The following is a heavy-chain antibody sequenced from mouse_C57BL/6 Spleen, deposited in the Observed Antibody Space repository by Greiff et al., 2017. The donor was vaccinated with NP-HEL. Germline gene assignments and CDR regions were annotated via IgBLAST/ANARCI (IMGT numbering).Heavy chain of an antibody. V-gene: IGHV3-8*01. CDR1: GYSITSDY. D-gene: IGHD2-4*01. Sequence: EVKLVESGPGLAKPSQTLSLTCSVTGYSITSDYWNWIRKFPGNKLEYMGYISYSGSTYYNPSLKSRISITRDTSKNQYYLQLNSVTTEDTATYYCARRAIYYDYDGYAMDYWGQGTSVTVSS. CDR2: ISYSGST. CDR3: ARRAIYYDYDGYAMDY. J-gene: IGHJ4*01.